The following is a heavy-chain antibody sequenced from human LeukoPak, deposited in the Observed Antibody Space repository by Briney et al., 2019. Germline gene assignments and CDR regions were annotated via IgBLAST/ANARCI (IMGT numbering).Heavy chain of an antibody. D-gene: IGHD1-26*01. J-gene: IGHJ4*02. Sequence: SETLSLTCTVSGGSVSSGSYYWSWIRQPPGKGLEWIGYIYYSGSTNYNPSLKSRVTISVDTSKNQFSLKLSSVTAADTAVYYCASDLRYSGSYYVLDYWGQGTLVTVSS. CDR1: GGSVSSGSYY. CDR3: ASDLRYSGSYYVLDY. CDR2: IYYSGST. V-gene: IGHV4-61*01.